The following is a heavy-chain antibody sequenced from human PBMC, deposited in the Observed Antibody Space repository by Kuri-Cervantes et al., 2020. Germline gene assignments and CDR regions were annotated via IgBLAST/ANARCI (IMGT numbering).Heavy chain of an antibody. CDR1: GYTLTNYG. CDR2: ISGYNGNT. Sequence: ASVKVSCKTSGYTLTNYGITWVRQAPGHGPEWMGWISGYNGNTNYAQKLQGRVTMTIDTSTSTAYMELRSLRSDDTAVYYCARDPDTERDSSSWYLNEEDAFDIWGQGTMVTVSS. V-gene: IGHV1-18*01. J-gene: IGHJ3*02. CDR3: ARDPDTERDSSSWYLNEEDAFDI. D-gene: IGHD6-13*01.